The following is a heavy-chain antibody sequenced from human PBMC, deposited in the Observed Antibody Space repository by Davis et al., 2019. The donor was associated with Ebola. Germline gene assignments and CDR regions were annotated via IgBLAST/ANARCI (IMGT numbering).Heavy chain of an antibody. J-gene: IGHJ4*02. CDR1: GFTFSSYG. D-gene: IGHD4-11*01. CDR2: IRYDGNNK. V-gene: IGHV3-30*02. CDR3: AKREHDYRIDY. Sequence: GESLKISCAASGFTFSSYGMHWVRQAPGKGLEWVAFIRYDGNNKYYADSVKGRFTISRDNSKNTLYLQMNSLRAEDTAVYYCAKREHDYRIDYWGQGTLVTVSS.